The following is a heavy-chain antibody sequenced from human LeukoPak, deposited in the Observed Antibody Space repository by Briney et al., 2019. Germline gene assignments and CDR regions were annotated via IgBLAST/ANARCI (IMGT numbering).Heavy chain of an antibody. CDR2: IKQDGSER. Sequence: GGSLRLSCVASGFTFSNYWMNWVRQAPGKGLEWVANIKQDGSERYYVGSVKGRFTISRDIANNSLYLQMNSLRAEGTAVYYCARGYFYGSGSNWFDPWGQGTLVTVSS. CDR3: ARGYFYGSGSNWFDP. CDR1: GFTFSNYW. V-gene: IGHV3-7*01. D-gene: IGHD3-10*01. J-gene: IGHJ5*02.